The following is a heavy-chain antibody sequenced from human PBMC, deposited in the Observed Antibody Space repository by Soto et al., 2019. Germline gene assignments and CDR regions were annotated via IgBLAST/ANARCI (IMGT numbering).Heavy chain of an antibody. CDR1: GGTFSSYA. CDR3: ARAHDNSYYYDSSGYYWPFDC. D-gene: IGHD3-22*01. J-gene: IGHJ4*02. CDR2: IIPIFGTA. Sequence: GASVKVSCKASGGTFSSYAISWVRQAPGQGLEWMGGIIPIFGTANYAQKFQGRVTITADKSTSTAYMELSSLRSEDTAVYYCARAHDNSYYYDSSGYYWPFDCWGQGTLVTVSS. V-gene: IGHV1-69*06.